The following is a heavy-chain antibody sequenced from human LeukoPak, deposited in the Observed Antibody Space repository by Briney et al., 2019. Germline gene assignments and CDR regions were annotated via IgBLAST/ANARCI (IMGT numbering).Heavy chain of an antibody. V-gene: IGHV3-30-3*01. Sequence: SGGSLRLSCAASGFTFSSYAMHWVRQAPGKGLEWVAVISYDGSNKYYADSVKGRFTISRDNSKNTLYLQMNSLRAEDTAVYYCARDLLRYSGSYSAYYFDYWGQGTLVTVSS. CDR3: ARDLLRYSGSYSAYYFDY. D-gene: IGHD1-26*01. J-gene: IGHJ4*02. CDR2: ISYDGSNK. CDR1: GFTFSSYA.